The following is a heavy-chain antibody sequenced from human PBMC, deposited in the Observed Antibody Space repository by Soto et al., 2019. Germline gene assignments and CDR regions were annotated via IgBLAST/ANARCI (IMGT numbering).Heavy chain of an antibody. CDR2: INPNSGGT. Sequence: SGKVCFNASGYTFSGFYMHWVRQAPGQGLEWMGWINPNSGGTKSAEKFQGRVTMTRDTSISTAYMELSRLTSDDTAVYYCASAAVTGTAGLDFWGQGTQVTVYS. V-gene: IGHV1-2*02. CDR3: ASAAVTGTAGLDF. D-gene: IGHD6-19*01. CDR1: GYTFSGFY. J-gene: IGHJ4*02.